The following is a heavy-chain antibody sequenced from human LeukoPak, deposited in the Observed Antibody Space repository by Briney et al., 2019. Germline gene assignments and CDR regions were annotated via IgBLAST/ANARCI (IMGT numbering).Heavy chain of an antibody. CDR1: GFTFSRSG. J-gene: IGHJ3*02. V-gene: IGHV3-30*18. CDR2: ISYDGSKK. D-gene: IGHD3-10*01. Sequence: GGSLRLSCAASGFTFSRSGIHWVRQAPGKGLEWVAVISYDGSKKYYGDSVKGRFTISRDNSKNTLYLQMNSLRAEDTAVYYCAKDSGELLYGDAFDIWGLGTMVTVPS. CDR3: AKDSGELLYGDAFDI.